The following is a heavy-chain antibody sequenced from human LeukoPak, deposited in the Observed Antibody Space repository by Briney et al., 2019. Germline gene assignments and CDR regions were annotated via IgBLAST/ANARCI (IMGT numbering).Heavy chain of an antibody. CDR3: ARSYYGSGSRPYGMDV. D-gene: IGHD3-10*01. CDR2: IYYSGST. CDR1: GCSISSSNSY. Sequence: KPSETLSLTCTVSGCSISSSNSYWAWIRQPPGKGLEWIASIYYSGSTNYNPSLKGRVIISVDTSKNQFSLRLSSVTAADTAVYYCARSYYGSGSRPYGMDVWGQGTTVTASS. V-gene: IGHV4-39*01. J-gene: IGHJ6*02.